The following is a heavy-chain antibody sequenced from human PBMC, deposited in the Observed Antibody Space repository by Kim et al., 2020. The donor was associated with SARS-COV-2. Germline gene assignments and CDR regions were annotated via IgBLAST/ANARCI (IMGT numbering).Heavy chain of an antibody. Sequence: GGSLRLSCAASGFTFDDYAMHWVRQAPGKGLEWVSGICWNSGSIGYADSVKGRFTISRDNAKNSLYLQMNSLRAEDTALYYCAKDIGGAAAGTFSYYYYGMDVWGQGTTVTVSS. CDR2: ICWNSGSI. CDR3: AKDIGGAAAGTFSYYYYGMDV. J-gene: IGHJ6*02. CDR1: GFTFDDYA. D-gene: IGHD6-13*01. V-gene: IGHV3-9*01.